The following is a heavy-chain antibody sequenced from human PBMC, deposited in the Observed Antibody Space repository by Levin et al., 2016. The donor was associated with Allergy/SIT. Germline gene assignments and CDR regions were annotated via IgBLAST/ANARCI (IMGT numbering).Heavy chain of an antibody. V-gene: IGHV3-7*01. CDR1: GFTFSDYW. CDR2: IKQDGNEK. CDR3: ATASHLDKSAY. J-gene: IGHJ4*02. Sequence: GGSLRLSCAVSGFTFSDYWMSWVRQAPGRGLEWVANIKQDGNEKYYVDSVKGRFTISRDDAKNSLYLQMSSLRAEDTAVYYCATASHLDKSAYWGQGTLVTVSS.